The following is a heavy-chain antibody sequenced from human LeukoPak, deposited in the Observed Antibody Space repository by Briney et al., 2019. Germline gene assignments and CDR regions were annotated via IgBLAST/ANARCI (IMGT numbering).Heavy chain of an antibody. V-gene: IGHV3-30*02. CDR3: VSWYDLHFFDP. D-gene: IGHD3/OR15-3a*01. CDR2: IQNDGGNE. J-gene: IGHJ5*02. Sequence: QSGGSLRLSWAASGFTFSTFHMHWVRQAPGGVPEWVAFIQNDGGNEYYGDSVKGRFTISRDNSKSTLYLQLISLTTEDTAVYYCVSWYDLHFFDPWGQGTLVTVSS. CDR1: GFTFSTFH.